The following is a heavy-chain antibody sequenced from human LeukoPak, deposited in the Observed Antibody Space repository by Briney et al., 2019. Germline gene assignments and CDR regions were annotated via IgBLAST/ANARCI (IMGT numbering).Heavy chain of an antibody. J-gene: IGHJ4*02. D-gene: IGHD3-22*01. V-gene: IGHV3-23*01. CDR1: GFTFSSYA. Sequence: GGSLRLSCAASGFTFSSYAMSWVRQAPGKGLEWVSGISGSGGNTYYADSVKGRFTISRDNSKNTLYVQVNSLGTEDTAAYYCAKGSYYDSSGSFYFDYWGQGTLVTVSS. CDR2: ISGSGGNT. CDR3: AKGSYYDSSGSFYFDY.